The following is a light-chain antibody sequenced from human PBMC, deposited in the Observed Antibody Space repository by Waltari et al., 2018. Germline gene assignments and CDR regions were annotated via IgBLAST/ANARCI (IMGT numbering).Light chain of an antibody. CDR2: RND. CDR1: SSNIGSNY. CDR3: AAWEDSRSGV. J-gene: IGLJ3*02. V-gene: IGLV1-47*01. Sequence: QSVLTQPPSPSGTPGQRVTISCSGSSSNIGSNYVYWYKQLPGTAPKLLIYRNDQRPSGVPARFAGSKSGNSASLAICGLRSEDEADYYWAAWEDSRSGVFGGGTKLTVL.